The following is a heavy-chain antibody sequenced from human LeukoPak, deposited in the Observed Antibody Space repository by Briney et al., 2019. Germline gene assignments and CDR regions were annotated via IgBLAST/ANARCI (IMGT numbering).Heavy chain of an antibody. D-gene: IGHD2-21*02. CDR1: GFTFSSYA. J-gene: IGHJ3*02. Sequence: GGSLRLSCAASGFTFSSYAMHWVRQAPGKGLEWVAVISYDGSNKYYADSVKGRFTISRDNSKNTLYLQTNSLRAEDTAVYYCAKVYCGGDCPNDAFDIWGQGTMVTVSS. V-gene: IGHV3-30*04. CDR3: AKVYCGGDCPNDAFDI. CDR2: ISYDGSNK.